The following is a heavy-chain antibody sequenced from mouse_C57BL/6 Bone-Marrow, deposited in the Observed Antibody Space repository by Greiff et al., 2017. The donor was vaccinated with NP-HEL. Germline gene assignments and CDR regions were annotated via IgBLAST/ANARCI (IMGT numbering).Heavy chain of an antibody. D-gene: IGHD1-1*01. CDR2: IDPENGDT. V-gene: IGHV14-4*01. J-gene: IGHJ2*01. Sequence: VQLKESGAELVRPGASVKLSCTASGFNIKDDYMHWVKQRPEQGLEWIGWIDPENGDTEYASKFQGKATITADTSSNTAYLQLSSLTSEDTAVYYCTTGPHYYGSSYWGQGTTLTVSS. CDR3: TTGPHYYGSSY. CDR1: GFNIKDDY.